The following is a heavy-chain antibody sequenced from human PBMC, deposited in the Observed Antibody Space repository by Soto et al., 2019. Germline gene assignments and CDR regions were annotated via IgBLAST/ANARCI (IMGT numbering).Heavy chain of an antibody. D-gene: IGHD4-17*01. J-gene: IGHJ4*02. Sequence: EVELLESGGALVQPGGSLRLSCAASGFTLGVNAMSLVRQAPGKGLEWVSSISGSGTSTSYTDSVKGRFTISRDTSKSTLYLQMNSLRAEDTAVYYCVKLRWKWEMDNFDHWGQGTLVTVSS. CDR2: ISGSGTST. CDR3: VKLRWKWEMDNFDH. CDR1: GFTLGVNA. V-gene: IGHV3-23*01.